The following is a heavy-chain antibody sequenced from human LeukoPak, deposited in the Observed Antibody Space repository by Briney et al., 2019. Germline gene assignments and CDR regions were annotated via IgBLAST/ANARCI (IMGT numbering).Heavy chain of an antibody. CDR2: IYPGDSDT. V-gene: IGHV5-51*01. CDR1: GYSFTSYW. D-gene: IGHD4-17*01. CDR3: ARRHTTVTGPNWFDP. Sequence: GESLKISCKGSGYSFTSYWIGWVRQMPGKGLEWMGIIYPGDSDTRYSPSFQGQVTISADKSISTAYLQWSSLKASDTAMYYCARRHTTVTGPNWFDPWGQGTLVTVPS. J-gene: IGHJ5*02.